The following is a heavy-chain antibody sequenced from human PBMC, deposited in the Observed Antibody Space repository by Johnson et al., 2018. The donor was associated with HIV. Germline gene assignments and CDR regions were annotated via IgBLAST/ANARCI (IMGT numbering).Heavy chain of an antibody. CDR3: AGSLVVDAQEADAFDI. CDR1: EFTLSNYG. J-gene: IGHJ3*02. D-gene: IGHD2-15*01. Sequence: QVLLLESGGGVVQPGRSLRLSCAASEFTLSNYGIHWVRQAPGKGLEWLSLISYDGSNTYYADSVRGRFTLSRDNSKNTVYLKMNSLRAEDTAVYYCAGSLVVDAQEADAFDIWGQGTMVTVSS. CDR2: ISYDGSNT. V-gene: IGHV3-30*03.